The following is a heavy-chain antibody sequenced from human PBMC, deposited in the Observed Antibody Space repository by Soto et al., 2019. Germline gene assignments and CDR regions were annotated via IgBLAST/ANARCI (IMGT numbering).Heavy chain of an antibody. CDR1: GGSFSGYY. CDR3: AREAPKAAQPGDFDY. D-gene: IGHD6-6*01. Sequence: SETLSLTCAVYGGSFSGYYWSWIRQPPGKGLEWIGEINHSGSTNYNPSLKSRVTISVDTSKNQFSLKLSSVTAADTAVYYCAREAPKAAQPGDFDYWGQGTLVTVSS. J-gene: IGHJ4*02. CDR2: INHSGST. V-gene: IGHV4-34*01.